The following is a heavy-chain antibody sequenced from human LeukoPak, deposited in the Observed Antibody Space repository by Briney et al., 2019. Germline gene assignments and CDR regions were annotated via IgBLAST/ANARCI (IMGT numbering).Heavy chain of an antibody. CDR2: MNPNSGNT. D-gene: IGHD4-23*01. J-gene: IGHJ6*03. CDR1: GYTFTSYD. Sequence: ASVTVSCKASGYTFTSYDINWVRQAAGQGLEWMGWMNPNSGNTGYAQKFQGRVTITRNTSISTAYMELSSLRSEDTAVYYCARVVAGGKAVYYYYYMDVWGKGTTVTVSS. CDR3: ARVVAGGKAVYYYYYMDV. V-gene: IGHV1-8*03.